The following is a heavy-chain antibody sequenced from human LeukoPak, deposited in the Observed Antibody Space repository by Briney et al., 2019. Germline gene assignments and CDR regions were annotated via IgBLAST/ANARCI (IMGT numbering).Heavy chain of an antibody. CDR2: IHYNGITQ. D-gene: IGHD5-12*01. V-gene: IGHV3-30*02. J-gene: IGHJ4*02. CDR1: GFTFTISG. CDR3: ARGPSGYHNT. Sequence: GGSLRLFCSASGFTFTISGMLWVRQAPPKGLAWVSFIHYNGITQHFADSLKGRFTISRDNSKNALLLEMDSLRADEQAVYYCARGPSGYHNTGGQGTLVTVSS.